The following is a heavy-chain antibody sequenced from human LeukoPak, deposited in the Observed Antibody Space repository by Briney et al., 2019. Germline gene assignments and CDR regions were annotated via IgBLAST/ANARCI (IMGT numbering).Heavy chain of an antibody. Sequence: PERSLRLSCAASGFTFSSYGMHWVRQAPGKGLEWVAVIWYDGSNKYYADSVKGRFTISRDNSKNTLYLQMNSLRAEDTAVYYCAREGGHDYGDYVLDYWGQGTLVTVSS. V-gene: IGHV3-33*01. CDR3: AREGGHDYGDYVLDY. J-gene: IGHJ4*02. D-gene: IGHD4-17*01. CDR2: IWYDGSNK. CDR1: GFTFSSYG.